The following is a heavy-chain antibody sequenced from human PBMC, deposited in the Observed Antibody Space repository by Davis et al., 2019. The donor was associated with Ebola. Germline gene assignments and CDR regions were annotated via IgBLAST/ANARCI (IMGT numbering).Heavy chain of an antibody. CDR1: GYSFNTYW. Sequence: GESLKISCQGFGYSFNTYWIGWVRQMSGNDLEWMGIIYPGDSDMRVSPSFQGQVTISADKSINTAYLQWSSLKASDTAMYYCATKGYVVGVTLEAFDMWGQGTMVTVSS. V-gene: IGHV5-51*01. CDR2: IYPGDSDM. J-gene: IGHJ3*02. CDR3: ATKGYVVGVTLEAFDM. D-gene: IGHD1-26*01.